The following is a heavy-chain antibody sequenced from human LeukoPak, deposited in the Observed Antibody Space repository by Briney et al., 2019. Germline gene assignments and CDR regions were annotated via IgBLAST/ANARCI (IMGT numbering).Heavy chain of an antibody. V-gene: IGHV4-39*01. CDR3: ARRLTEYCTKGVCYWFDY. CDR2: IYYSGST. CDR1: GGSISSSSYY. D-gene: IGHD2-8*01. Sequence: SETLSLTCTVSGGSISSSSYYWGWIRQPPGKGLEWIGSIYYSGSTYYKPSLKSRVTISVDTSKNQFSLKLRSVTAADTAVYYCARRLTEYCTKGVCYWFDYWGRGTLVTVS. J-gene: IGHJ4*02.